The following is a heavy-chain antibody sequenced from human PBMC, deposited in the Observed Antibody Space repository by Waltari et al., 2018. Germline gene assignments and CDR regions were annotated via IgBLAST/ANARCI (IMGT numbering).Heavy chain of an antibody. Sequence: QVQLQESGPGLVKPSETLSLTCPVSGGSISGYYWSWIRLSPGEGLEWIGHIYYTGSTNYHRALRSRVTMSIEASKNPFTLKRISWTAADTAVYYCAKFIRLQLDWFDPWGRGTLVTVSS. CDR1: GGSISGYY. J-gene: IGHJ5*02. D-gene: IGHD4-4*01. CDR3: AKFIRLQLDWFDP. CDR2: IYYTGST. V-gene: IGHV4-59*08.